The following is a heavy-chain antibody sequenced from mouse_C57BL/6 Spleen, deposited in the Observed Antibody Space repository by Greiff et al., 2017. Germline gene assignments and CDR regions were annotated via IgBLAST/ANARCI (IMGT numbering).Heavy chain of an antibody. J-gene: IGHJ2*01. D-gene: IGHD4-1*01. Sequence: QVQLKESGAELARPGASVKMSCKASGYTFTSYTMHWVKQRPGQGLEWIGYINPSSGYTKYNQKFKDKATLTADKSSSTAYMQLSSLTSEDSAVYYCARMANWDVFDYWGQGTTLTVSS. CDR3: ARMANWDVFDY. CDR1: GYTFTSYT. CDR2: INPSSGYT. V-gene: IGHV1-4*01.